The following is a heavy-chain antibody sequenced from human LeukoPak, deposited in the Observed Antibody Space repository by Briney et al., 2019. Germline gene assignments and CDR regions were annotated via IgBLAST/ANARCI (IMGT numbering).Heavy chain of an antibody. CDR1: GGSVNSGTYY. Sequence: PSETLSLTCTVSGGSVNSGTYYWSWIRQPPGKGLEWIGYIYFSGSTNYNPSLKSRVTISVDTSKSQFSLKLSSVTAADTAVYYCARARNSGSYHYWGQGTLVTVSS. CDR3: ARARNSGSYHY. CDR2: IYFSGST. V-gene: IGHV4-61*01. J-gene: IGHJ4*02. D-gene: IGHD1-26*01.